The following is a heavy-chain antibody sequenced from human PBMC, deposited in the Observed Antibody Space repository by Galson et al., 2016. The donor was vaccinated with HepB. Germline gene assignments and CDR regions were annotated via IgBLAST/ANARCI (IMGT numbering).Heavy chain of an antibody. Sequence: SLRLSCAASEFTFNNCPLHWVRQAPGKGLEWVAVLSHDGVTKLYADSVRARFTISRDKSKTTVYLQMDGLSAEDTAVYYCAREWELGGYFDYWGQGTLVTVSS. CDR3: AREWELGGYFDY. V-gene: IGHV3-30-3*01. D-gene: IGHD1-26*01. CDR1: EFTFNNCP. J-gene: IGHJ4*02. CDR2: LSHDGVTK.